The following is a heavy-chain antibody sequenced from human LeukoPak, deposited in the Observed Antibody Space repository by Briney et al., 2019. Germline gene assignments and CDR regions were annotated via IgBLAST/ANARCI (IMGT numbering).Heavy chain of an antibody. V-gene: IGHV1-46*01. CDR2: INPSGGST. Sequence: ASVKVSCKASGYTFTGYYMHWVRQAPGQGLEWMGIINPSGGSTSYAQKFQGRVTMTRDMSTSTVYMELSSLRSEDTAVYYCARAAEYYYDSSGYLAEYFQHWGQGTLVTVSS. J-gene: IGHJ1*01. CDR3: ARAAEYYYDSSGYLAEYFQH. D-gene: IGHD3-22*01. CDR1: GYTFTGYY.